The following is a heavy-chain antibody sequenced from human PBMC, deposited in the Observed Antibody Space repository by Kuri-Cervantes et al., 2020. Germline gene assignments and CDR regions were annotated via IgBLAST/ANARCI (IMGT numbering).Heavy chain of an antibody. Sequence: SETLSLTCTVSGYSISSGYYWGWIRQPPGKGLEWMGSIYHSGSTYYNPSLKSRVTISVDTSKNQFSLKLSSVTAADTAVYYCARGGWLLPQRRGHYMDVWGKGTTVTVSS. J-gene: IGHJ6*03. CDR3: ARGGWLLPQRRGHYMDV. CDR2: IYHSGST. V-gene: IGHV4-38-2*02. CDR1: GYSISSGYY. D-gene: IGHD3-22*01.